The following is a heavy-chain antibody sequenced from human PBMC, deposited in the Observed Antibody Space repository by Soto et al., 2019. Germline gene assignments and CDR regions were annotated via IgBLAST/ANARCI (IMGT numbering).Heavy chain of an antibody. D-gene: IGHD3-9*01. CDR2: INDRGSI. CDR3: ARESHDILTGPPWVWYFDL. CDR1: GGSFSGYY. J-gene: IGHJ2*01. Sequence: QVQLQQWGAGPLRPLETLSLTCGVSGGSFSGYYWAWIRQSPGKGLAWIGEINDRGSINYNPSLKSRVSISVDTSTNHYPLNLRSVTAADTAVYYCARESHDILTGPPWVWYFDLWGRGTLVTVSS. V-gene: IGHV4-34*01.